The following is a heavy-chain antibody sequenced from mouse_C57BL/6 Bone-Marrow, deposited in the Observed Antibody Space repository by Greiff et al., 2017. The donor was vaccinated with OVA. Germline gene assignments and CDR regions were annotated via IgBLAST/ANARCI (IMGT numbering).Heavy chain of an antibody. CDR2: ISSGGSTS. V-gene: IGHV5-17*01. CDR3: ARGLDYYGSSPYFDY. Sequence: EVKLVESGGGLVKPGGSLKLSCAASGFTFSDYGMHWVRQAPEKGLEWVAYISSGGSTSYYADTVKGRFTISRDNAKNTWFLQMSSLRSEDTAMYYCARGLDYYGSSPYFDYWGQGTTLTVSS. CDR1: GFTFSDYG. D-gene: IGHD1-1*01. J-gene: IGHJ2*01.